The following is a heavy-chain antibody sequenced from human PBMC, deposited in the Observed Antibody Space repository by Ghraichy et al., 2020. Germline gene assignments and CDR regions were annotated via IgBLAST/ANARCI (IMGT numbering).Heavy chain of an antibody. CDR2: ISSSGSTI. CDR3: GSSCSGGSCPNHYYYYGMDV. J-gene: IGHJ6*02. CDR1: GFTFSSYS. Sequence: GGSLRLSCAASGFTFSSYSMNWVRQAPGKGLEWVSYISSSGSTIYYADSVKGRFTISRDNAKNSLYLQMNSLSAEDTAVYYCGSSCSGGSCPNHYYYYGMDVWGHGTTVTVSS. V-gene: IGHV3-48*01. D-gene: IGHD2-15*01.